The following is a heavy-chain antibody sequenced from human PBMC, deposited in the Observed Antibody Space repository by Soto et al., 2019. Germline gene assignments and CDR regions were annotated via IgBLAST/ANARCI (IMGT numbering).Heavy chain of an antibody. CDR2: INSDGRST. V-gene: IGHV3-74*01. J-gene: IGHJ4*02. D-gene: IGHD3-10*01. CDR1: GFTFSSYW. Sequence: EVQLVESGGGLVQPGGSLRLSCAASGFTFSSYWMHWVRHAPGKGLVWVSRINSDGRSTSYADSVKGRFTISRDNAKNTLYLQMNSLRAEDTAVYYCASYYGSGIYHPKYWGQGTLVTVAS. CDR3: ASYYGSGIYHPKY.